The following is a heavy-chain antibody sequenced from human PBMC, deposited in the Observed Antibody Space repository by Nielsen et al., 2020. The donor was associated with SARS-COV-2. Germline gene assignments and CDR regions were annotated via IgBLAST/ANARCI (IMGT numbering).Heavy chain of an antibody. CDR1: GFTFSSYA. CDR2: ISSNGGST. V-gene: IGHV3-64*01. J-gene: IGHJ5*02. CDR3: AKDGSYCGGDCYRDAVGWFDP. D-gene: IGHD2-21*01. Sequence: GGSLRLSCAASGFTFSSYAMHWVRQAPGKGLEYVSAISSNGGSTYYANSVKGRFTISRDNSKNTLYLQMGSLRAEDMAVYYCAKDGSYCGGDCYRDAVGWFDPWGQGTLVTVSS.